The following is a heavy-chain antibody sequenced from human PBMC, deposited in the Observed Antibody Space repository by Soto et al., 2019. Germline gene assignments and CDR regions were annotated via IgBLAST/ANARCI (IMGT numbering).Heavy chain of an antibody. J-gene: IGHJ4*02. Sequence: QVQLQESGPGLVKPSQTLSLTCTVSGGSVTSDDYWSWIRQRPGRDLEWIGYIHYRGNTYYDPSLRSRVTMSVDTSENQFSLKLSSVTAADTAVYYCATLNLRPFSFHHWGRGTLVTVSS. CDR1: GGSVTSDDY. CDR2: IHYRGNT. D-gene: IGHD6-25*01. V-gene: IGHV4-31*03. CDR3: ATLNLRPFSFHH.